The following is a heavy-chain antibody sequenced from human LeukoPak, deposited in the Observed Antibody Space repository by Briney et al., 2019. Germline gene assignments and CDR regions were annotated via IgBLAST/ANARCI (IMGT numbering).Heavy chain of an antibody. Sequence: SETLSLTCTVSGGSTSSSGYYWGWVRQPPGKGLEWIGSIYNSGSTYYNPSLKSRVTISVDTSKNQFSLKLSSVTAADTAVYYCASNYYGSGSLDYWGQGNLVTVSS. D-gene: IGHD3-10*01. J-gene: IGHJ4*02. V-gene: IGHV4-39*01. CDR2: IYNSGST. CDR1: GGSTSSSGYY. CDR3: ASNYYGSGSLDY.